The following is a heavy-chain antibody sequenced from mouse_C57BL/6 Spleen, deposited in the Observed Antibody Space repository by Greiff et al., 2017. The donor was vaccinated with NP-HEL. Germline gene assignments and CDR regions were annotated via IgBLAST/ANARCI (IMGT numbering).Heavy chain of an antibody. J-gene: IGHJ4*01. V-gene: IGHV5-4*01. D-gene: IGHD2-5*01. Sequence: EVKVVESGGGLVKPGGSLKLSCAASGFTFSSYAMSWVRQTPEKRLEWVATISDGGSYTYYPDNVKGRFTISRDNAKNNLYLQMSHLKSEDTAMYYCARDRYYSNYAFSMDYWGQGTSVTVSS. CDR2: ISDGGSYT. CDR3: ARDRYYSNYAFSMDY. CDR1: GFTFSSYA.